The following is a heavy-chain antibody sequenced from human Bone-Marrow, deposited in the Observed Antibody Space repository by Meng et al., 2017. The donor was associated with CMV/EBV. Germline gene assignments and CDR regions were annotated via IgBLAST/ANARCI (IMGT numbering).Heavy chain of an antibody. CDR2: ISSSGSTI. J-gene: IGHJ6*02. CDR3: ARDRRIVVVPAATYYYYGMDV. V-gene: IGHV3-48*03. CDR1: GFTFRSYE. D-gene: IGHD2-2*01. Sequence: GESLKISCAASGFTFRSYEMNWVRQAPGRGLEWVSYISSSGSTIYYADSVKGRFTISRDNAKNTLYLQMNSLRAEDTAVYYCARDRRIVVVPAATYYYYGMDVWGQGTTVTVSS.